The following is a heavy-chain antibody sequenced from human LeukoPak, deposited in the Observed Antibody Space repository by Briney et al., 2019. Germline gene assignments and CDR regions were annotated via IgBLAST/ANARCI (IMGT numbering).Heavy chain of an antibody. D-gene: IGHD1-7*01. CDR2: ISSSSSTI. CDR3: ARDNDPLNWNSDYGMDV. Sequence: GGSLRLSCTASGFSFSSYNMNWVRQAPGKGLEWVSYISSSSSTIYYADSVKGRFTISRDNAKNSLYLQMNSLRAEDTAVYYCARDNDPLNWNSDYGMDVWGQGTTVTVSS. CDR1: GFSFSSYN. J-gene: IGHJ6*02. V-gene: IGHV3-48*04.